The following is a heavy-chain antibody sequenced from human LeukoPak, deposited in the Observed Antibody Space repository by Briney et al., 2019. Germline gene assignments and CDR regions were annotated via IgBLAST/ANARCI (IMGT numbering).Heavy chain of an antibody. Sequence: PGGSLRLSCAASGFTFSSHAMSWVRQAPGKGLEWVSGISGRGDSTVYADSVKGRFTISRDNSGNTLFLQMNSLRVEDTAVYYCAKDQGSGHGVYTWGTFDYWGPETLVTVFS. CDR1: GFTFSSHA. D-gene: IGHD2-8*01. CDR3: AKDQGSGHGVYTWGTFDY. V-gene: IGHV3-23*01. CDR2: ISGRGDST. J-gene: IGHJ4*01.